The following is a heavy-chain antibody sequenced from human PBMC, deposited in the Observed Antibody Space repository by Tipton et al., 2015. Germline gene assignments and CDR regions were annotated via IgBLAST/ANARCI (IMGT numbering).Heavy chain of an antibody. CDR2: IRFSDTT. V-gene: IGHV4-59*01. Sequence: TLSLTCTVSSDSISKYYWTWIRQPPGKELEWIGYIRFSDTTHYNPSLKSRITISLNTSKNQFSLKMSSVTAADTAVYFCARDLEHGMDVWGQGTTVTVS. J-gene: IGHJ6*02. CDR3: ARDLEHGMDV. CDR1: SDSISKYY.